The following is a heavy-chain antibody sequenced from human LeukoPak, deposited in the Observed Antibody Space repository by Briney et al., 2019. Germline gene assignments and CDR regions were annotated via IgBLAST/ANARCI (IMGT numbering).Heavy chain of an antibody. Sequence: GGSLRLSCAASGFTFGSYAMHWVRQAPGKGLEWVAVISYDGSNKYYADSVKGRFTISRDNSKNTLYLQMNSLRAEDTAVYYCARDSIRGYSYGDAFDIWGQGTMVTVSS. CDR3: ARDSIRGYSYGDAFDI. V-gene: IGHV3-30-3*01. D-gene: IGHD5-18*01. CDR2: ISYDGSNK. CDR1: GFTFGSYA. J-gene: IGHJ3*02.